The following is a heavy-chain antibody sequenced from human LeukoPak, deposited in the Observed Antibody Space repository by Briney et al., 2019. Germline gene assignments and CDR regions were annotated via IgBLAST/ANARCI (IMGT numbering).Heavy chain of an antibody. V-gene: IGHV3-74*01. D-gene: IGHD1-26*01. CDR2: INSDGSST. J-gene: IGHJ1*01. CDR3: ARRGSYSAEYFQH. CDR1: GFTFSSYW. Sequence: GGSLRLSCAASGFTFSSYWMHWVRQAPGKGLVWVSRINSDGSSTSYADSVKGRFTISRDNSKNTLYLQMGSLRAEDMAVYYCARRGSYSAEYFQHWGQGTLVTVSS.